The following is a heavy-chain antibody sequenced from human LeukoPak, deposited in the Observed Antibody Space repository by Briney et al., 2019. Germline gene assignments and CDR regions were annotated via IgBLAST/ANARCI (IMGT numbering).Heavy chain of an antibody. CDR1: GDSITTSNW. D-gene: IGHD5-24*01. V-gene: IGHV4-4*02. CDR2: IYHRGNT. Sequence: SETLSLTCTVSGDSITTSNWWNWVRQPPGKGLEWIGKIYHRGNTNNNPSLKSRVTMSVDRSKNQFSLNLTSVTAADTAVYYCATSRDGYNHFDYWGQGILVTVSS. CDR3: ATSRDGYNHFDY. J-gene: IGHJ4*02.